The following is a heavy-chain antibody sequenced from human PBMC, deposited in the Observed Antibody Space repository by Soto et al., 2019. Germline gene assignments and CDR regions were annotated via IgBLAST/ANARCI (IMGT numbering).Heavy chain of an antibody. Sequence: QVQLVQSGAEVKKPGSSVKVSCRASGGTFSSYAVSWMRQAPGQGLEWMGVIIPILGTPKYAQKFQGRVTITADEYTTTAYMELSSLRPDDTAVYYCARESSSTNYYFYGMDVWGHGTTVIVSS. V-gene: IGHV1-69*01. D-gene: IGHD2-2*01. CDR3: ARESSSTNYYFYGMDV. J-gene: IGHJ6*02. CDR1: GGTFSSYA. CDR2: IIPILGTP.